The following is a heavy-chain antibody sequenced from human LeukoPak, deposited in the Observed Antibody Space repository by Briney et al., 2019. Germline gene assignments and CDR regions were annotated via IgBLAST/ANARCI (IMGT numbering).Heavy chain of an antibody. Sequence: GGSLRLSCAASGFTFSDYYMSWIRQVPGKGLEWVSYISSSSTYSNYADSVKGRFTISRDNANNSLDLQMNSLRAEDTAVYYCARHRYCDTTRCYGTDFDYWGQGTLLNVSS. V-gene: IGHV3-11*06. CDR2: ISSSSTYS. CDR3: ARHRYCDTTRCYGTDFDY. J-gene: IGHJ4*02. CDR1: GFTFSDYY. D-gene: IGHD2-2*01.